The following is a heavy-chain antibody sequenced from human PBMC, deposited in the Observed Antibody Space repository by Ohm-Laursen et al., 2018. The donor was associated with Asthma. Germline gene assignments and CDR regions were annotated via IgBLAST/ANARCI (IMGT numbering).Heavy chain of an antibody. J-gene: IGHJ3*02. CDR2: IIPIFGTA. D-gene: IGHD2-15*01. V-gene: IGHV1-69*13. CDR1: GGTFSSYA. CDR3: ARERICSGVSCHAFDI. Sequence: SVKVSCKASGGTFSSYAISWVRQAPGQGLEWMGGIIPIFGTANYAQKFQGRVTITADESTSTAYMELSSLRSEDTAVYYCARERICSGVSCHAFDIWGQGTMVTVSS.